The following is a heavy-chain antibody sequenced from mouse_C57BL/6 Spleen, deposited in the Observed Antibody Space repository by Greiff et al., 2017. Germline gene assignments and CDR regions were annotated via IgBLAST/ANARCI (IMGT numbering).Heavy chain of an antibody. J-gene: IGHJ3*01. CDR1: EFDFPSHD. CDR2: INSDGGCT. CDR3: ARQGLLLLFRRLAY. Sequence: EVQRVESGGGLVQPGESLKLSCASSEFDFPSHDMSWVRQTPEKRLELVAAINSDGGCTYYPDTMEGRFIISRDNTKKNLYLQMIILKSEDTAWYYWARQGLLLLFRRLAYWGQGTLVTVS. D-gene: IGHD1-1*02. V-gene: IGHV5-2*01.